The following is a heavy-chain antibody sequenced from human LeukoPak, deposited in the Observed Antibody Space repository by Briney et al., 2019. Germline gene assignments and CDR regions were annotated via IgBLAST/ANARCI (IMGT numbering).Heavy chain of an antibody. CDR2: IYHSGST. D-gene: IGHD3-22*01. CDR3: AGDSSGWTDAFDI. Sequence: SETLSLTCTVSGGSISSYYWSWIRQPPGKGLEWIGYIYHSGSTYYNPSLKSRVTISLDRSKNQFSLKLSSVTAADTAVYYCAGDSSGWTDAFDIWGQGTMVTVSS. CDR1: GGSISSYY. V-gene: IGHV4-59*01. J-gene: IGHJ3*02.